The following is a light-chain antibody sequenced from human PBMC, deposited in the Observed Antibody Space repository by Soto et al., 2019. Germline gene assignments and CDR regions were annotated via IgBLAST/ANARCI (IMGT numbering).Light chain of an antibody. V-gene: IGKV3-20*01. CDR1: QSVISTY. CDR2: GAS. J-gene: IGKJ4*01. Sequence: ERVLTQSPGTLSLSPGEIATLSCRASQSVISTYLAWYQQKPGQAPRLLIYGASSRATGIPDRFSGSESGTDFTLTISRLAPEEFEVYYCQYYGSPPLTFGGGTKVEIK. CDR3: QYYGSPPLT.